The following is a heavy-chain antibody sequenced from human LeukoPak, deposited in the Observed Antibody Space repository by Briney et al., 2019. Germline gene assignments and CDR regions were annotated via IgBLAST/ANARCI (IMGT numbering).Heavy chain of an antibody. V-gene: IGHV3-30-3*01. Sequence: GGSLRLSCAASGFTFSGYAMHWIRQAPGKGLEWVAVISYDGSNEYYADSVKGRFTISRDNSKNTLYLQMNSLGVEDTAVYYCARVGYYASGPFSYFDYWGQGTLVTVSS. CDR1: GFTFSGYA. J-gene: IGHJ4*02. D-gene: IGHD3-10*01. CDR3: ARVGYYASGPFSYFDY. CDR2: ISYDGSNE.